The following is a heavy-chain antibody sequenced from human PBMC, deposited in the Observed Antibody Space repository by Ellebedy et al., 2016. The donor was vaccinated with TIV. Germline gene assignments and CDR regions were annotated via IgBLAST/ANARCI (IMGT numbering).Heavy chain of an antibody. D-gene: IGHD2-15*01. CDR2: IKQDGSEK. Sequence: GESLKISCAASGFTFSSYWMSWVRQAPGKGLKWVANIKQDGSEKYYVDSVKGRFTISRDNAKNSLYLQMNSLRAEDTAVYYCASYLDATNYWGQGTLVTVSS. CDR1: GFTFSSYW. V-gene: IGHV3-7*01. CDR3: ASYLDATNY. J-gene: IGHJ4*02.